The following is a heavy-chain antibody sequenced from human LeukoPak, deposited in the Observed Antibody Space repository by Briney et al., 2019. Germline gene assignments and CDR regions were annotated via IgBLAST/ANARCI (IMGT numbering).Heavy chain of an antibody. CDR1: GFTVSSNY. CDR2: IYSGGST. Sequence: GGSLRLSCAASGFTVSSNYMSWVRQAPGKGLEWVSVIYSGGSTYYTDSVKGRFTISRVNSKNTLYLQMNSLRAEDTAVYYCARDVVGALDYWGQGTLVTVSS. V-gene: IGHV3-53*01. D-gene: IGHD1-26*01. J-gene: IGHJ4*02. CDR3: ARDVVGALDY.